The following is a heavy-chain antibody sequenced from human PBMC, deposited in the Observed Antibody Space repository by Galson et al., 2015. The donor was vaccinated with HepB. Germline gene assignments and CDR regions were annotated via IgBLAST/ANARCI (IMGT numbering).Heavy chain of an antibody. V-gene: IGHV1-46*01. D-gene: IGHD2/OR15-2a*01. CDR2: INPSGGST. Sequence: SVKVSCKASGYTFTSYYMHWVRQAPGQGLEWMGIINPSGGSTSYAQKFQGGVTMTRDTSTSTVYMELSSLRSEDTAVYYCARDPLRISPLVYCYYMDVWGKGTTVTVSS. CDR3: ARDPLRISPLVYCYYMDV. J-gene: IGHJ6*03. CDR1: GYTFTSYY.